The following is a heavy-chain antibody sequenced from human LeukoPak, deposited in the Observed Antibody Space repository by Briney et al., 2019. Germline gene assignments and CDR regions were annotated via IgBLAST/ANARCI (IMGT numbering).Heavy chain of an antibody. V-gene: IGHV3-33*08. D-gene: IGHD6-13*01. CDR1: GFTFSRHG. Sequence: GGSLRLSCAPSGFTFSRHGMHWVRQAPGKGLEWVAVIWYDGSNKYYADSVKGRFTISRDNSKNTLYPQMNSLRAEDTAVYYCAREEYSSSWYFDYWGQGTLVTVSS. CDR3: AREEYSSSWYFDY. CDR2: IWYDGSNK. J-gene: IGHJ4*02.